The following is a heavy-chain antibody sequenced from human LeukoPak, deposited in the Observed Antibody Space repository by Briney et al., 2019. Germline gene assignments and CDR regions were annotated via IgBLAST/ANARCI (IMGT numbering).Heavy chain of an antibody. D-gene: IGHD3-3*01. V-gene: IGHV3-23*01. J-gene: IGHJ4*02. CDR3: AKAELGVDTFFDY. CDR1: GFTFSSYA. Sequence: GGSLRLSCAASGFTFSSYAMSWVRQAPGKGLEWVSAISGGGGSTYYADSVKGRFTISRDNSKNTLYLQMNSLRAEDTAFYYCAKAELGVDTFFDYWGQGTLVTVSS. CDR2: ISGGGGST.